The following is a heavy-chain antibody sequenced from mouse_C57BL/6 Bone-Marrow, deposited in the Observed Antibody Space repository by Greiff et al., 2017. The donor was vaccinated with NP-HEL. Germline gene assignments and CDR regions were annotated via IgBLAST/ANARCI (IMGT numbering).Heavy chain of an antibody. CDR3: ALPSPYAMDY. CDR1: GYTFTSYW. CDR2: IHPNSGST. J-gene: IGHJ4*01. V-gene: IGHV1-64*01. Sequence: QVQLQQPGAELVKPGASVKLSCKASGYTFTSYWMHWVKQRPGPGLEWIGMIHPNSGSTNYNEKFKSKATLTVDKSSSTAYMQLSSLTSEDSAVYYCALPSPYAMDYWGQGTSVTVSS.